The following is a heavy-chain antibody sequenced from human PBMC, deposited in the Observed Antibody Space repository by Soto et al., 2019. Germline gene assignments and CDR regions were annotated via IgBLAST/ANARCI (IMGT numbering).Heavy chain of an antibody. CDR1: GGSISSGGYY. J-gene: IGHJ3*02. CDR3: ARAVPNGGMVDAFDI. Sequence: QVQLQESGPGLVKPSQTLSLTCTVSGGSISSGGYYWSWVRQHPGKGLEWIGYIYYSGSTYYNPCLKSRVTISVDTSKNQFSLKLSSVTAADTAVYYCARAVPNGGMVDAFDIWGQGTMVTVSS. D-gene: IGHD7-27*01. V-gene: IGHV4-31*03. CDR2: IYYSGST.